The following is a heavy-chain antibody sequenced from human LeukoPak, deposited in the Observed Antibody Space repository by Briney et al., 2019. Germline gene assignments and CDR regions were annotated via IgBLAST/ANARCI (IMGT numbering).Heavy chain of an antibody. V-gene: IGHV4-4*07. J-gene: IGHJ4*02. CDR2: IYTSGTT. CDR3: ARDTGWNYPFDY. D-gene: IGHD1-7*01. CDR1: GGSINNYY. Sequence: PSETLPLTCTVSGGSINNYYWSWIRQPAGKGLEWTGRIYTSGTTNYNPSLMRRVTMSVDTSKSLFSLKLSSVTAADTAVYYCARDTGWNYPFDYWGQGTLVTVSS.